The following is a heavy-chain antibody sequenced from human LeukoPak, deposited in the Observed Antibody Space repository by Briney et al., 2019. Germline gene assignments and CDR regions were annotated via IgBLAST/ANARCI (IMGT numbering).Heavy chain of an antibody. Sequence: GGSLRLSCGASGFSFSKAWMSWVRQAPGKGLEWVGRIKTETDGGTTDYAAPVKGRFSISRDDSKNTLFLQMNSLNTEDTAVYYCTTGGINWNYVGYWGQGTLVTVSS. CDR2: IKTETDGGTT. V-gene: IGHV3-15*01. D-gene: IGHD1-7*01. CDR1: GFSFSKAW. J-gene: IGHJ4*02. CDR3: TTGGINWNYVGY.